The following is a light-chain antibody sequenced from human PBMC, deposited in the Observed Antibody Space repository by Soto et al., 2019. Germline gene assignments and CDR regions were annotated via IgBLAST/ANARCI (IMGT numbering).Light chain of an antibody. CDR1: SSDVGGYNY. J-gene: IGLJ1*01. CDR2: DVS. Sequence: QSALTQPASVSGSPGQSITISCTGTSSDVGGYNYVSWYQQHPGKAPKLMIYDVSNRPSGVSNCFSGSKSGNTASLTISGLLAEDEADYYCSSYTSSSTSYVFGTGTKVTVL. V-gene: IGLV2-14*01. CDR3: SSYTSSSTSYV.